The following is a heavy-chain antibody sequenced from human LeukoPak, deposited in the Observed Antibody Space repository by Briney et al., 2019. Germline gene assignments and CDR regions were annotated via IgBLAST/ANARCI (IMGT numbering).Heavy chain of an antibody. D-gene: IGHD3-10*01. J-gene: IGHJ4*02. CDR2: IIPIFGTA. V-gene: IGHV1-69*05. Sequence: SVKVSCKASGGTFSSYAISWVRQAPGQGPEWMGGIIPIFGTANYAQKFQGRVTITTDESTSTAYMELSSLRSEDTAVYYCARNYYGSSWRFDYWGQGTLVTVSS. CDR1: GGTFSSYA. CDR3: ARNYYGSSWRFDY.